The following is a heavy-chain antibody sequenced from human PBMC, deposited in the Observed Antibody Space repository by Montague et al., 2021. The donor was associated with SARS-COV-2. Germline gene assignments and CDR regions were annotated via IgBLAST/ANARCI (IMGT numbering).Heavy chain of an antibody. CDR1: GDSINNSRYY. CDR2: IYASGST. D-gene: IGHD2-15*01. J-gene: IGHJ4*02. V-gene: IGHV4-4*07. CDR3: GRGVVAAAPVVDY. Sequence: SETLSLTCTVSGDSINNSRYYWNWIRQPAGKGLEWIGRIYASGSTNYNPSLKSRVTMSVDTSKNQFSLKLNSVTAADTAVYYCGRGVVAAAPVVDYWGRGTLVTVSS.